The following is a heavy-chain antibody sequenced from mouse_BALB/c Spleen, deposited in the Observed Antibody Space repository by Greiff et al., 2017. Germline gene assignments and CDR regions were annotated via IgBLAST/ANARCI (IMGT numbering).Heavy chain of an antibody. CDR2: ISDGGSYT. J-gene: IGHJ4*01. CDR1: GFTFSDYY. V-gene: IGHV5-4*02. D-gene: IGHD2-14*01. Sequence: EVKLMESGGGLVKPGGSLKLSCAASGFTFSDYYMYWVRQTPEKRLEWVATISDGGSYTYYPDSVKGRFTISRDNAKNNLYLQMSSLKSEDTAMYYCARGSYYRYDDAMDYWGQGTSVTVSS. CDR3: ARGSYYRYDDAMDY.